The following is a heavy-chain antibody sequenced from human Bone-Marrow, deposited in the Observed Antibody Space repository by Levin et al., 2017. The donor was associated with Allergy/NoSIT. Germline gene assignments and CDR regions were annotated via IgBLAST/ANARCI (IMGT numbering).Heavy chain of an antibody. CDR1: GVSISTNKNY. CDR2: LYYSGSS. V-gene: IGHV4-39*01. D-gene: IGHD2-2*02. Sequence: PSETLSLTCSVSGVSISTNKNYWGWVRQAPGKGLEWIGSLYYSGSSDYNPSLQSRVTISLDTSKNQFSLRLSSVTAADTALYHCARHRGGYTSAHTSPTYNWFDPWGQGTLVTVSS. CDR3: ARHRGGYTSAHTSPTYNWFDP. J-gene: IGHJ5*02.